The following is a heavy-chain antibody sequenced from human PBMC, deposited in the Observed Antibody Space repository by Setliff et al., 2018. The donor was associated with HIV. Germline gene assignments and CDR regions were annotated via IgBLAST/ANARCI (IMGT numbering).Heavy chain of an antibody. D-gene: IGHD3-22*01. Sequence: ASVKVSCKASGYIFSSYTMHWVRQAPGQRLEWMGWINTANYKTKYSQKFQGRVTITRDTSASTAYMELSSLRSEDTAVYYCARGGVYYYDSSGWSMDYWGQGTLVTVSS. CDR3: ARGGVYYYDSSGWSMDY. CDR2: INTANYKT. J-gene: IGHJ4*02. V-gene: IGHV1-3*04. CDR1: GYIFSSYT.